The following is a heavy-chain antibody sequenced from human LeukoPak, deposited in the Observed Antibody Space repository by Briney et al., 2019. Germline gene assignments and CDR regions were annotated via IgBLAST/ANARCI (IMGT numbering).Heavy chain of an antibody. CDR1: GFTFDDYG. J-gene: IGHJ4*02. D-gene: IGHD4-23*01. CDR3: ARVLGGNRRSGRYFDY. Sequence: AGGSLRLSCAASGFTFDDYGMSWVRQAPGKGLEWVSGINWNGGSTGYADSVKGRFTISRDNAKNPLYLQMNSLRAEDTALYYCARVLGGNRRSGRYFDYWGQGTLVTVSS. CDR2: INWNGGST. V-gene: IGHV3-20*04.